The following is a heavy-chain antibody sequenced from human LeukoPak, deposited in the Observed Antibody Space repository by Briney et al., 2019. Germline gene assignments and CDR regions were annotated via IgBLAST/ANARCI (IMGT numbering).Heavy chain of an antibody. CDR2: INQRRNT. Sequence: SETLSLTCVVYGGSFSGYSWSWIHQPPGKGLEWIGEINQRRNTNYNPSLKSRVTISIDTSKNQFSLKLSSVTAADTAVYFCARHGWHAWYFDLWGRGTLVTVSS. J-gene: IGHJ2*01. V-gene: IGHV4-34*01. D-gene: IGHD6-19*01. CDR3: ARHGWHAWYFDL. CDR1: GGSFSGYS.